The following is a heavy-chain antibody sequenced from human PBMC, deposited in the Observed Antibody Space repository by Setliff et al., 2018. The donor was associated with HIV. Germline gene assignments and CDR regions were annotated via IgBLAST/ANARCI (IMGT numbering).Heavy chain of an antibody. V-gene: IGHV4-59*01. D-gene: IGHD4-17*01. CDR1: GGSMSNYY. J-gene: IGHJ4*02. Sequence: PSETLSLTCSVSGGSMSNYYWSWVRQPPGKGLEWMGDIFHTGSSTYNPSLKSRVSLSVDTSKNQFSLRLSAVTAADTAVYYCASLTDYGGVSGSHWGQGTLVTVSS. CDR3: ASLTDYGGVSGSH. CDR2: IFHTGSS.